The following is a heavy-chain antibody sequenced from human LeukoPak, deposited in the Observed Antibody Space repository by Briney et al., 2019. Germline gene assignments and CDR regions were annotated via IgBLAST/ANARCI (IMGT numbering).Heavy chain of an antibody. Sequence: GASVKVSCKASGYTFTSYDINWVRQATGQGLEWMGWMNPNSGNTGYAQKFQGRVTMTRNTSISTAYMELSSLRSEDTAVYYCASQAGYSNSLYYYYYGMDVWGQGTTVTVSS. J-gene: IGHJ6*02. CDR1: GYTFTSYD. D-gene: IGHD6-13*01. CDR3: ASQAGYSNSLYYYYYGMDV. V-gene: IGHV1-8*01. CDR2: MNPNSGNT.